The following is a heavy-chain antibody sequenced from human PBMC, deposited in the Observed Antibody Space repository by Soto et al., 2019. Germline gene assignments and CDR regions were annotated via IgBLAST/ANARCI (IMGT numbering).Heavy chain of an antibody. V-gene: IGHV1-18*01. CDR1: GYTFTSYG. D-gene: IGHD5-18*01. Sequence: ASVKVSCKASGYTFTSYGISWVRQAPGQGLEWMGWISAYNGNTNYAQKLQGRVTMTTDTSTSTAYMELRSLRSDDTAVYYCSRDVPKIQLWSRYYYYYGMDVWGQGTTVTVSS. CDR2: ISAYNGNT. CDR3: SRDVPKIQLWSRYYYYYGMDV. J-gene: IGHJ6*02.